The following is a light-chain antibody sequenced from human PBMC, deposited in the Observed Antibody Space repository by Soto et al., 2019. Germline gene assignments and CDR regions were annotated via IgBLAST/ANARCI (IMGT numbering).Light chain of an antibody. Sequence: EMQITQGPCSVSASVGDRVTISCRASQDISNWLAWYQQKPGEAPKFLIYAASNLQSGVPSKFSVSGSGTDFTLTISSLQPEDFAVYYCQQARRFPITFGQGTRLEI. CDR3: QQARRFPIT. J-gene: IGKJ5*01. CDR1: QDISNW. V-gene: IGKV1-12*01. CDR2: AAS.